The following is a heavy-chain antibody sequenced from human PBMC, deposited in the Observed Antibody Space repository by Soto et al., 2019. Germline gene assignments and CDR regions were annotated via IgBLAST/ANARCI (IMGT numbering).Heavy chain of an antibody. J-gene: IGHJ5*02. CDR1: GGSISSGGYY. Sequence: TSETLSLTCTVSGGSISSGGYYWSWIRQHPGWGLEWIGYIYYSGTTYYNPSLKSRVTISSDTSKNHFSLKLSSVTAADTAVYYCARVQNWFDPWGQGSLVTVSS. V-gene: IGHV4-31*03. CDR3: ARVQNWFDP. CDR2: IYYSGTT.